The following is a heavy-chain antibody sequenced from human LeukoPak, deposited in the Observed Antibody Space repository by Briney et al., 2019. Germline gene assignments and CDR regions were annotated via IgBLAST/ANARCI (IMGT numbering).Heavy chain of an antibody. D-gene: IGHD3-9*01. V-gene: IGHV4-4*07. CDR3: ARGSSYDILTGYYFPDAFDI. Sequence: PSETLSLTCTVSGGSISSYYWSWIRQPAGKGLEWIGRIYTSGSTNYNPSLKSRVTMSVDTSKNQFSLKLSSVTAADTAVYYCARGSSYDILTGYYFPDAFDIWGQGTMVTVSS. CDR2: IYTSGST. J-gene: IGHJ3*02. CDR1: GGSISSYY.